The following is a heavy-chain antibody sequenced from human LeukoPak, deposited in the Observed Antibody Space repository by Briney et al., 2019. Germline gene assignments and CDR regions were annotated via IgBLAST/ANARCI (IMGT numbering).Heavy chain of an antibody. CDR3: ARGSYGSGSYHAGNWFDP. J-gene: IGHJ5*02. CDR1: GFTLNNYW. Sequence: GGSLRLSCAASGFTLNNYWMSWVRQAPGKGLEWVANIKQDGSEKYYVDSVKGRFTISRDNAKNSLSLQMNSLRAEDTAVYSCARGSYGSGSYHAGNWFDPWGQGTLVTVCS. D-gene: IGHD3-22*01. V-gene: IGHV3-7*01. CDR2: IKQDGSEK.